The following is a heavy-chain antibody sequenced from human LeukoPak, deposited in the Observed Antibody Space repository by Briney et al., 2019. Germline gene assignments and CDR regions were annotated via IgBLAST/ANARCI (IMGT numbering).Heavy chain of an antibody. Sequence: PSETLSLTCTVSGGSISSYYWSWIRQPPGKGLEWIGYIYYSGSTNYNPSLKSRVSISVDTSKNRFSLKLSSVTAADTAVYYCARRGAVAGTLDYWGQGTLVTVSS. D-gene: IGHD6-19*01. CDR2: IYYSGST. CDR3: ARRGAVAGTLDY. CDR1: GGSISSYY. J-gene: IGHJ4*02. V-gene: IGHV4-59*01.